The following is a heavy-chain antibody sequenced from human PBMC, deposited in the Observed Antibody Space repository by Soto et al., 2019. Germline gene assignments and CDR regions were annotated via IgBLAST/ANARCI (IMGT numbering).Heavy chain of an antibody. CDR1: GGSISSYY. J-gene: IGHJ4*02. D-gene: IGHD1-26*01. CDR3: AITHAGYSGSYYFDY. CDR2: IYYSGST. Sequence: SETLSLTCTVSGGSISSYYWSWIRQPPGKGLEWIGYIYYSGSTNYNPSLKSRVTISVDTSKNQFSLKLSSVTAADTAVYYCAITHAGYSGSYYFDYWGQGTLVTVSS. V-gene: IGHV4-59*01.